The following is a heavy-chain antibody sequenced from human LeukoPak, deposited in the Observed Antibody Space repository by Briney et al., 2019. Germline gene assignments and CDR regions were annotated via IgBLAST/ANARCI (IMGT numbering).Heavy chain of an antibody. V-gene: IGHV4-30-4*01. J-gene: IGHJ6*02. CDR3: ARLGYCSSTSCYATNGMDV. D-gene: IGHD2-2*01. CDR1: GGSISNGVFY. Sequence: SQTLSLTCTVSGGSISNGVFYWRWIREPPGKSLEWIGYIYYSGSTYYNPSLKSRVTISVDTSKNQFSLRLSSVTAADTAVYYCARLGYCSSTSCYATNGMDVWGQGTTVTVSS. CDR2: IYYSGST.